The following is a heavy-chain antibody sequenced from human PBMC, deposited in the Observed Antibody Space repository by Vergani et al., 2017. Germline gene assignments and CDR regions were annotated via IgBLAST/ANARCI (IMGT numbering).Heavy chain of an antibody. D-gene: IGHD5-12*01. V-gene: IGHV4-31*03. J-gene: IGHJ5*02. CDR2: IYYSGST. CDR3: ARAGGYDHNSRWFDP. Sequence: QVQLQESGPGLVKPSQTLSLTCTVSGGSISSGGYYWSWLRQHPGKGLEWIGYIYYSGSTYYNPSLKSRVTISVDTSKNQFSLKLSSVTAADTAVYYCARAGGYDHNSRWFDPWGQGTLVTVSS. CDR1: GGSISSGGYY.